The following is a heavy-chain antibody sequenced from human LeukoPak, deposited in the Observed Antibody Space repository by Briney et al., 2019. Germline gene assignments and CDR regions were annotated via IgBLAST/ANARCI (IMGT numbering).Heavy chain of an antibody. CDR3: AKGRHYYDSSGYYPLDY. CDR2: ISGSGGST. J-gene: IGHJ4*02. Sequence: GGSLRLSCAASGFTFSSYAMSWVRQAPGKGLEWVSAISGSGGSTYYADSVKGRFTISRDNSKNTLYLQMNSLRAEDMAVYYCAKGRHYYDSSGYYPLDYWGQGTLVTVSS. D-gene: IGHD3-22*01. CDR1: GFTFSSYA. V-gene: IGHV3-23*01.